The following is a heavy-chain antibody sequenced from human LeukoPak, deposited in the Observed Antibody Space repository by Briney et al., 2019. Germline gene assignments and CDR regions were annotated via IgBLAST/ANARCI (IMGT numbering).Heavy chain of an antibody. CDR2: ISSSGSTI. CDR1: GFTLSGYY. V-gene: IGHV3-11*01. J-gene: IGHJ5*02. D-gene: IGHD2-15*01. CDR3: ARARRALDSSPGFDP. Sequence: GGSLRLSCAASGFTLSGYYMSWIRQAPGKGLEWVACISSSGSTINYVDSVKGRFTISRDNAKNSLYLQMNSLRAEDTAVYYCARARRALDSSPGFDPWGQGTLVTVSS.